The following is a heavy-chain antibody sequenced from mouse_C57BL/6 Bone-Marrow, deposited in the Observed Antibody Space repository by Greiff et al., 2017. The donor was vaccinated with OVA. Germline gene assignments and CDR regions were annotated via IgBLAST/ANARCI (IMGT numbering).Heavy chain of an antibody. V-gene: IGHV3-6*01. J-gene: IGHJ2*01. CDR2: ISYDGSN. CDR1: GYSITSGYY. D-gene: IGHD2-4*01. CDR3: ARDHYDYDGYFDY. Sequence: ESGPGLVKPSQSLSLTCSVTGYSITSGYYWNWIRQFPGNKLEWMGYISYDGSNNYNPSLKNRIPITRDTSKNPSFLKLNSVTTEDTATYYCARDHYDYDGYFDYWGQGTTLTVSS.